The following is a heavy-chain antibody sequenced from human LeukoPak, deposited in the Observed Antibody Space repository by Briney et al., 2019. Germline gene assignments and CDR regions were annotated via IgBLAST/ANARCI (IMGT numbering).Heavy chain of an antibody. D-gene: IGHD6-13*01. Sequence: PGGSLRLSCAASVFTYSSYAMSWARQAPGKGLEWVSAISGSGGSTYYADSVKGRFTISRDNSKNTLYLQMNSLRAEDTAVYYCANGPGRAADAFDIWGQGTMVTVSS. V-gene: IGHV3-23*01. CDR1: VFTYSSYA. CDR3: ANGPGRAADAFDI. CDR2: ISGSGGST. J-gene: IGHJ3*02.